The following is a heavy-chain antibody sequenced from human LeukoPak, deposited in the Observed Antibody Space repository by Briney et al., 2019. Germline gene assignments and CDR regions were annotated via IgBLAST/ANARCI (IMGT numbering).Heavy chain of an antibody. V-gene: IGHV1-18*01. CDR2: ISAHNGNT. CDR3: ERRGYSGYELDY. J-gene: IGHJ4*02. CDR1: GYTFTSYG. D-gene: IGHD5-12*01. Sequence: ASVKVSCKASGYTFTSYGISWVRQAPGQGLEWMGWISAHNGNTNYAQKLQGIVTITTNTSTSTAYMELRSLRSDDPAVYYCERRGYSGYELDYWGKGTLVNVSS.